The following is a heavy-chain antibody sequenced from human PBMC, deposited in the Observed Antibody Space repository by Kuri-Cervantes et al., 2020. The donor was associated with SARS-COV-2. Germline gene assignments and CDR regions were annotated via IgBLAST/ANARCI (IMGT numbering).Heavy chain of an antibody. CDR2: IDPSGGTA. CDR3: ARGRAGGYLDL. V-gene: IGHV1-46*01. CDR1: GYTFTHYY. D-gene: IGHD6-19*01. J-gene: IGHJ4*02. Sequence: ASVKVSCKASGYTFTHYYMHWVRQAPGQGLEWMGIIDPSGGTANNAQNFQGRVTLTRDTSTSTVDLDLSSLRSDDTAVYYCARGRAGGYLDLWGQGTLVTDSS.